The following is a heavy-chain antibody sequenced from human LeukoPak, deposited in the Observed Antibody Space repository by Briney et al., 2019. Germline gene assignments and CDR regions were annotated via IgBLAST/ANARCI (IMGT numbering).Heavy chain of an antibody. CDR3: ARGVVGALFDY. J-gene: IGHJ4*02. CDR1: GGSISSGSYY. D-gene: IGHD1-26*01. Sequence: PSETLSLTCTVSGGSISSGSYYWSWIRQPAGKGLEWIGRIYTSGSTNYNPSLKSRVTISVDTSKNQFSLKLSSVTAADTAVYYCARGVVGALFDYWGQGTLVTVSS. V-gene: IGHV4-61*02. CDR2: IYTSGST.